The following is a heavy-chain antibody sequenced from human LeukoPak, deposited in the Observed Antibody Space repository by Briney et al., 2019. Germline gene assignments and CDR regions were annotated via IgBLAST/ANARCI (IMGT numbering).Heavy chain of an antibody. CDR3: ARGADIAAAGTPNYFDY. J-gene: IGHJ4*02. Sequence: SETLSLTCAVYGGSFSGYYWSWIRQPPGKGLEWNGEINHSGSTNYNPSLKSRVTISVDTSKNQFSLKLSSVTAADTAVYYCARGADIAAAGTPNYFDYWGQGTLVTVSS. V-gene: IGHV4-34*01. CDR1: GGSFSGYY. D-gene: IGHD6-13*01. CDR2: INHSGST.